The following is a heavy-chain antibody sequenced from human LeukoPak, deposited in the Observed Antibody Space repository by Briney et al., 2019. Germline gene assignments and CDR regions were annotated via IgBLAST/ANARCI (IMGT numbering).Heavy chain of an antibody. V-gene: IGHV3-30*18. CDR3: AKEASPKIASALDY. D-gene: IGHD2-15*01. CDR1: GFTFSTYG. Sequence: GGSLTLSCEASGFTFSTYGMQWVRQAPGKGLEWVAVISHDGSVKSYADSVKGRFTISRDNSKDTLNLQMNSLRADDAAVYYCAKEASPKIASALDYWGQGTLVTVSS. J-gene: IGHJ4*02. CDR2: ISHDGSVK.